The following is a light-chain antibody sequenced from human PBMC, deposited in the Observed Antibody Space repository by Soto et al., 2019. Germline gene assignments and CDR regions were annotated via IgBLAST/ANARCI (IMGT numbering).Light chain of an antibody. CDR2: DAS. Sequence: IQVTQSPSSLSASGGDRVGITCLASQVISSYLAWYQQKPGKAPRLLIYDASTLQSGVPSRFSGSGSGADFTLTISSLQPEDFATYYCQQVNSYPPTFGQGTKVDIK. CDR1: QVISSY. J-gene: IGKJ1*01. V-gene: IGKV1-9*01. CDR3: QQVNSYPPT.